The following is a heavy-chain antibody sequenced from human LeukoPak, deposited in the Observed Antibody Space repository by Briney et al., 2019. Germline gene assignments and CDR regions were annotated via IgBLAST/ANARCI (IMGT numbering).Heavy chain of an antibody. CDR3: ARDSVGSGGFGSDY. J-gene: IGHJ4*02. V-gene: IGHV4-4*07. CDR1: GFTFSDYY. Sequence: PGGSLRLSCAASGFTFSDYYMSWIRQPAGKGLEWIGRIYTSGSTNYNPSLKSRVTISVDTSKNQFSLKLSSVTAADTAVYYCARDSVGSGGFGSDYWGQGTLVTVSS. CDR2: IYTSGST. D-gene: IGHD2-15*01.